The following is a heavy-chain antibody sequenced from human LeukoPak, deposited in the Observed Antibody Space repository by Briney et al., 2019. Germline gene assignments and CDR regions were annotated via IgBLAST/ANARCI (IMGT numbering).Heavy chain of an antibody. D-gene: IGHD3-22*01. Sequence: GGSLRLSCAASGFTFSSYSMNWVRQAPGKGLEWVSYISSSSSTIYYADSVKGRFTISRDNAKNSLYLQMNSLRAEDTALYYCAKSAFVRYYYDSSGYPPGDAFDIWGQGTMVTVSS. J-gene: IGHJ3*02. CDR3: AKSAFVRYYYDSSGYPPGDAFDI. CDR2: ISSSSSTI. V-gene: IGHV3-48*04. CDR1: GFTFSSYS.